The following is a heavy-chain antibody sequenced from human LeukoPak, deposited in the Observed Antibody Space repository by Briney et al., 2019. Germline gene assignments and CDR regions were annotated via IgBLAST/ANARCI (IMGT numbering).Heavy chain of an antibody. V-gene: IGHV3-30*01. Sequence: GGSLRLSCAASGFTFSSYAMHWVRQAPGKGLEWVAVISYDGSNKYYADSVKGRFTTSRDNSKNTLYLQMNSLRAEDTAVYYCARSGGVVPAAIPDYWGQGTLVTVSS. CDR3: ARSGGVVPAAIPDY. CDR1: GFTFSSYA. J-gene: IGHJ4*02. CDR2: ISYDGSNK. D-gene: IGHD2-2*02.